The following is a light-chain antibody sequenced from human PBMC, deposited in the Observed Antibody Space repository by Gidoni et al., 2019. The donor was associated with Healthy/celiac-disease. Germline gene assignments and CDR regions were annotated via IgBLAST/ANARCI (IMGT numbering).Light chain of an antibody. CDR1: QSISSY. V-gene: IGKV1-39*01. CDR2: AAS. J-gene: IGKJ3*01. CDR3: QQNYSTPLT. Sequence: DIQMTQSPSSLSASVGDRVTITCRASQSISSYLYWYQQKPGKAPKLLIYAASSLQSGVPSRFSGSGSGTDFTLTISSLQPEDFATYYCQQNYSTPLTFGPGTKVDIK.